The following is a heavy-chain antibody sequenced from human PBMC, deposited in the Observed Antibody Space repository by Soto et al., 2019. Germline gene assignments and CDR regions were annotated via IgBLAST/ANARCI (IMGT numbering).Heavy chain of an antibody. J-gene: IGHJ3*02. CDR3: ATVRWELHDAFDI. V-gene: IGHV4-31*03. D-gene: IGHD1-26*01. CDR2: IYHSGMT. Sequence: QVQLQESGPGLVKSSQILSLTCTVSGGSISTGGYYWSWIRQRPGRGLEWIGYIYHSGMTFSNPSLQSRVAISIDTSQNQFSLKLSSVTAADTAVYYCATVRWELHDAFDIWGHGTMVSVSS. CDR1: GGSISTGGYY.